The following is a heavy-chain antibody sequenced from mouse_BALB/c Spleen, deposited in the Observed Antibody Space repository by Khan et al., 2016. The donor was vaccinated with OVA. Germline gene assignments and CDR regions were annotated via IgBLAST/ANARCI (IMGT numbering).Heavy chain of an antibody. CDR2: ILYSGST. CDR1: GDSITSGY. D-gene: IGHD2-14*01. Sequence: EVQLEESGPSLEKPSQTLSLTCSVTGDSITSGYWCWIRQFPGNKLEYMGYILYSGSTYSNPSLKSRFSIPQHTSQDQYYLQLNSVASEDTATYDCARSTYGYAIAYWGQGTLVTVAA. CDR3: ARSTYGYAIAY. J-gene: IGHJ3*01. V-gene: IGHV3-8*02.